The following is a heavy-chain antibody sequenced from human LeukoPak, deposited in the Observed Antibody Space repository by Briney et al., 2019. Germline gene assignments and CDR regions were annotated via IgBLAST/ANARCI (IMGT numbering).Heavy chain of an antibody. CDR3: ARDKVTY. CDR1: GFTFSNYW. V-gene: IGHV3-7*01. J-gene: IGHJ4*02. Sequence: GGSLRLSCAASGFTFSNYWMSWVRQAPGKGLEWVAHINMDGGETYYVDSVKGRFTISRDNAKNSLYLQVNSLRVEDTAVYYCARDKVTYWGQGTLVTVSS. CDR2: INMDGGET.